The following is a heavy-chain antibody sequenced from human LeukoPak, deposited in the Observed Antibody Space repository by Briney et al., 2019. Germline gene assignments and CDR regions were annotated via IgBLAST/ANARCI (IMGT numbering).Heavy chain of an antibody. J-gene: IGHJ4*02. V-gene: IGHV3-21*01. CDR3: ARRYSSSWYSDY. D-gene: IGHD6-13*01. Sequence: GGSLRLSCAASGFTFRSYSMNWVRQAPGKGLEWVSAIDPSSTYIYYADSVKGRFTISRDNAENSLYLQMNSLRVEDTAVYYCARRYSSSWYSDYWGQGTLVTVSS. CDR2: IDPSSTYI. CDR1: GFTFRSYS.